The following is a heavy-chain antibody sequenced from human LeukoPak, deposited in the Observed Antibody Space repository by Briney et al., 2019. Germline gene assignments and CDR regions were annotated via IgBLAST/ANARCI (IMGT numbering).Heavy chain of an antibody. Sequence: PSETLSLTCTVSGGSISSGSYYWSWIRQPAGKGLEWIGRIYTSGSTNYNPSLKSRVTISVDTSKNQFSLKLSSVTAADTAVYYCARVGGSYPFDYWGQGTLVTVSS. CDR2: IYTSGST. CDR3: ARVGGSYPFDY. D-gene: IGHD1-26*01. CDR1: GGSISSGSYY. V-gene: IGHV4-61*02. J-gene: IGHJ4*02.